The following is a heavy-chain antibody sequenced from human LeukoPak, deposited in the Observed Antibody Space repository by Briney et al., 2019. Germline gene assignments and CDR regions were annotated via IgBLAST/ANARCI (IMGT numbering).Heavy chain of an antibody. J-gene: IGHJ4*02. CDR3: ARGRLLYFGKRGDY. CDR2: ILHDGSNI. CDR1: GFTFSSYA. V-gene: IGHV3-30*04. Sequence: GGSLRLSCAASGFTFSSYAMHWVRQAPGKGLEWVAVILHDGSNIYYGDSVKGRFTISRDNSENTLYLQMNSLRPEDTAVYYCARGRLLYFGKRGDYWGQGTLVTVSS. D-gene: IGHD3-3*01.